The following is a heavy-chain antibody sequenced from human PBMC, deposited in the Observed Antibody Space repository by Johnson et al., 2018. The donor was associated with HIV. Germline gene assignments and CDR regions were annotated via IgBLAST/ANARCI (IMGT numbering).Heavy chain of an antibody. CDR1: GFTFSDYY. V-gene: IGHV3-66*01. CDR3: ARACGDGYTCDVYDI. Sequence: VQLVESGGGLVKPGGSLRLSCAASGFTFSDYYMTWVRQAPGKGLEWVSVFFGGDGTYYAASVRGRFIISRDNSKNTLYLQMNSLRAEDTAVYYCARACGDGYTCDVYDIWGQGTMVTVSS. CDR2: FFGGDGT. D-gene: IGHD5-24*01. J-gene: IGHJ3*02.